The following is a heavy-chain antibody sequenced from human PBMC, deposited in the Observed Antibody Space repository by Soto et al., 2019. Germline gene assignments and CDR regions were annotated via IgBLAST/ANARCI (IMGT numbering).Heavy chain of an antibody. CDR2: IYYSGST. V-gene: IGHV4-59*01. D-gene: IGHD4-4*01. J-gene: IGHJ5*02. Sequence: PSETLSLTCTASGGSISSYYWSWIRQPQGKGLEWIGYIYYSGSTNYNPSLKSRVTISVDTSKNQFSLKLSSVTAADRAVYYCARDSKVRDYSTSWFDTWGQGNLVTISS. CDR1: GGSISSYY. CDR3: ARDSKVRDYSTSWFDT.